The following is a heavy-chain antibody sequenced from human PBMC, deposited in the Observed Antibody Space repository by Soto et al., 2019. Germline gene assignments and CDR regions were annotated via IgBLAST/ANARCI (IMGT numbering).Heavy chain of an antibody. Sequence: QLQLQESGPGLVKPSETLSLTCRVSDGSINSDSSYWGWIRQPPGKGLEWIGVINHSGSTYHNLSLKGGVTMSVDASRNQFYLKLTSMTAADTAVYYCARLGGYVSVGYYYLWDSWGQGTLVTVSS. CDR3: ARLGGYVSVGYYYLWDS. CDR2: INHSGST. V-gene: IGHV4-39*01. CDR1: DGSINSDSSY. D-gene: IGHD3-22*01. J-gene: IGHJ4*02.